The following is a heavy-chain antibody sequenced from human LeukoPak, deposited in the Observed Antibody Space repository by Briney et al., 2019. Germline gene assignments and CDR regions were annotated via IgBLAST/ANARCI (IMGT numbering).Heavy chain of an antibody. V-gene: IGHV1-69*04. Sequence: SVKVSCKASGGTFSGYAISWVRQAPGQGLEWMGRIIPIFGIANYAQKFQGRVTITADKSTSTAYMELSSLRSEDTAVYYCARDTAAGGSNWFDPWGQGTLVTVSS. CDR1: GGTFSGYA. CDR2: IIPIFGIA. J-gene: IGHJ5*02. D-gene: IGHD6-13*01. CDR3: ARDTAAGGSNWFDP.